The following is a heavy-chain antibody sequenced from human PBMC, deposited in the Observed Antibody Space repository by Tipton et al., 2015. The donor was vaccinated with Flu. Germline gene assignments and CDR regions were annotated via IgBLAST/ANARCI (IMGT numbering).Heavy chain of an antibody. Sequence: SLRLSCAASGFTISNYALHWVRQAPGKGLEWVAVIPDDRGNKFYADSVEGRFTISRDNSKNTLYLQMNSLRAEDTAIYYCAKVIPEIVAGLDYWGQGTLVTVSS. CDR1: GFTISNYA. CDR2: IPDDRGNK. V-gene: IGHV3-30-3*01. CDR3: AKVIPEIVAGLDY. D-gene: IGHD5-12*01. J-gene: IGHJ4*02.